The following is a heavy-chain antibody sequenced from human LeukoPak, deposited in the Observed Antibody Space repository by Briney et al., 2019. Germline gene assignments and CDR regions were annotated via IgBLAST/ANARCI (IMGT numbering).Heavy chain of an antibody. V-gene: IGHV3-74*01. CDR2: IKSDGSDT. Sequence: GGSLRLSCAASGFTFSSYAMNWVRQAPGKGLVWVSRIKSDGSDTSYADSVKGRFTVSRDNAKNTLYLQMNSLRVEDTAVYYCARDLTYGSNWFDPWGQGTLVTVSS. J-gene: IGHJ5*02. CDR3: ARDLTYGSNWFDP. D-gene: IGHD4-17*01. CDR1: GFTFSSYA.